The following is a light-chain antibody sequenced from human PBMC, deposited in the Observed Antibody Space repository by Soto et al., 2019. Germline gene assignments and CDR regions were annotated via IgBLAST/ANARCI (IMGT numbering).Light chain of an antibody. CDR3: QQSYSTPRT. CDR2: AVS. Sequence: DIQMTQSPSSLSASVGDRVTITCRASQSISSYLNWYQQKPGKAPNLLIYAVSNLQSGVSSRFRGSGSGTDFTLTISSLQLEDFATYYCQQSYSTPRTFGQGTKVEIK. CDR1: QSISSY. V-gene: IGKV1-39*01. J-gene: IGKJ1*01.